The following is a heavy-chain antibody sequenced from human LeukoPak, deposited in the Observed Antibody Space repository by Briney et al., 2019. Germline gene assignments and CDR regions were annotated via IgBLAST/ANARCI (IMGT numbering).Heavy chain of an antibody. J-gene: IGHJ2*01. CDR1: GGSISSSNW. V-gene: IGHV4-4*02. CDR3: ARKHYYDSSGYYYWYFDL. D-gene: IGHD3-22*01. CDR2: IYHSGST. Sequence: SGTLSLTCAVSGGSISSSNWWSWVRQPPGKGLEWIGEIYHSGSTDYNPSLKSRVTISVDTSKNQFSLKLSSVTAADTAVYYCARKHYYDSSGYYYWYFDLWGRGTLVTVSS.